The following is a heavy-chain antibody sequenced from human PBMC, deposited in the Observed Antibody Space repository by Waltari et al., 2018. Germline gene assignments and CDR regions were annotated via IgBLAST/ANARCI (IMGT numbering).Heavy chain of an antibody. J-gene: IGHJ3*02. Sequence: EVQLVESGGGLVQPGGSLRLSCAGSGFTFSRYWMHWVRQAPGKGLVWVSRISSYGSIRNDADCVKCRFTISSDNAKNTVYLQMYSLGAEDTDVYFCARMGYTAVFDIWGQGTMVTVSS. CDR3: ARMGYTAVFDI. CDR2: ISSYGSIR. CDR1: GFTFSRYW. D-gene: IGHD1-1*01. V-gene: IGHV3-74*01.